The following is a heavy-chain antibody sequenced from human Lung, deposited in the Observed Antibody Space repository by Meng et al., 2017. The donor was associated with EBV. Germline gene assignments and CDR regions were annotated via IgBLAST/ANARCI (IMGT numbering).Heavy chain of an antibody. J-gene: IGHJ4*02. V-gene: IGHV1-69*01. CDR3: AREADGATFDY. Sequence: QVQLVPSGAGVEEPGASVKVSCKASGGSFSTHTFSWVRQAPGQGLEWMGGLIAVFDKTKAAPRFQDRVTFTADESTSTAYMELSSLRSDDTAVYYCAREADGATFDYWGQGTLVTVSS. D-gene: IGHD1-26*01. CDR1: GGSFSTHT. CDR2: LIAVFDKT.